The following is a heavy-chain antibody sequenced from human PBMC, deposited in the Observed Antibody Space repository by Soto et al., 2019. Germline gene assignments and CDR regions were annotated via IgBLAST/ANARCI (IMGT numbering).Heavy chain of an antibody. CDR3: ARVLGIAVAADY. V-gene: IGHV1-18*04. CDR2: ISGYNGNT. D-gene: IGHD6-19*01. J-gene: IGHJ4*02. CDR1: GYKFSDYG. Sequence: QVQVVQPGVEVKKAGASVRVSCKASGYKFSDYGFNWVRQAPGQGLEWMGWISGYNGNTNYAQKFLGRVTMTTDTSTRKAYMELSRRRSDDTAVYYFARVLGIAVAADYWGQGTLVTVSS.